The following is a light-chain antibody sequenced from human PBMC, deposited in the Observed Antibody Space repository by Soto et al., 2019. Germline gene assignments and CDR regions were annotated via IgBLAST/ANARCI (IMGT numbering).Light chain of an antibody. CDR3: QQRSNWPVT. J-gene: IGKJ1*01. CDR1: QSVSSY. V-gene: IGKV3-11*01. Sequence: EIVLTQSPATLSLSPGEGATLSCRASQSVSSYLAWYQQKPGQAPRLLIYDASNRATGIPARFSGSGSGTDFSLIISSLEPEDFAVYYCQQRSNWPVTFGLGTKVEV. CDR2: DAS.